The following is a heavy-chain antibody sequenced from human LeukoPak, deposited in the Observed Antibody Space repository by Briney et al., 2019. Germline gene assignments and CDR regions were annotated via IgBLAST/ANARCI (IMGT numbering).Heavy chain of an antibody. CDR2: INPNSGGT. Sequence: ASVKVSCKASGYTFTGYCMHWVRQAPGQGLEWMGWINPNSGGTNYAQKFQGRVTMTRDTSISTAYMELSRLRSDDTAVYYCARGRGYYYDSSGYYFDYWGQGTLVTVSS. CDR1: GYTFTGYC. V-gene: IGHV1-2*02. J-gene: IGHJ4*02. D-gene: IGHD3-22*01. CDR3: ARGRGYYYDSSGYYFDY.